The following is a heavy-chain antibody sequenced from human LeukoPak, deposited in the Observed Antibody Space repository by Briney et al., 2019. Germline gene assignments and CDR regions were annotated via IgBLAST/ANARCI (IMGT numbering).Heavy chain of an antibody. D-gene: IGHD3-16*01. V-gene: IGHV3-9*01. CDR1: GFTFDDYA. CDR2: ISWNSGSI. J-gene: IGHJ4*02. Sequence: GGSLRLPCAASGFTFDDYAMHWVRQAPGKGLEWVSGISWNSGSIGYADSVKGRFTISRDNAKNSLYLQMNSLRAEDTALYYCAKDTHLMITLPRGGVADYWGQGTLVTVSS. CDR3: AKDTHLMITLPRGGVADY.